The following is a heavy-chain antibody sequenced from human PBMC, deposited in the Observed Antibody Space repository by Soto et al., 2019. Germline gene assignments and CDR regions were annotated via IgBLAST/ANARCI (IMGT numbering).Heavy chain of an antibody. CDR1: GFTFSDYY. D-gene: IGHD2-2*01. J-gene: IGHJ6*02. Sequence: QVQLVESGGGLVKPGGSLRLSCAASGFTFSDYYMSWIRQAPGKGLEWVSYISSSSSYTNYADSVKGRFTISRDNAKNSLYLQMNSLRAEDTAMYYCARGGGYDCSSTSCPGNYYGMDVWGQGTTVTVSS. V-gene: IGHV3-11*05. CDR3: ARGGGYDCSSTSCPGNYYGMDV. CDR2: ISSSSSYT.